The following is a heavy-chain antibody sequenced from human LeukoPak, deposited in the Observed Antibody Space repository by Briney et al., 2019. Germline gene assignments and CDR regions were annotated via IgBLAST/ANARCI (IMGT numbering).Heavy chain of an antibody. CDR3: ARGKYDSSPFLQH. J-gene: IGHJ1*01. D-gene: IGHD3-22*01. CDR2: INGDGSST. V-gene: IGHV3-74*01. CDR1: GFTFSSYW. Sequence: GGSLRLSCAASGFTFSSYWMHWVRQAPGKGLVWVSRINGDGSSTTYADSVKGRFTISRDNAKNSMYLQMNSLRAEDTAVYYCARGKYDSSPFLQHWGQGTLVTVSS.